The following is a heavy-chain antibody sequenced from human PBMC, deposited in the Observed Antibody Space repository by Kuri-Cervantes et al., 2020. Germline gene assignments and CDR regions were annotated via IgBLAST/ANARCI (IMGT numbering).Heavy chain of an antibody. Sequence: GESLKISCAASGFTFSSYGMHWVRQAPGKGLEWVAVISYDGSNKYYADSVKGRFTISRDNSKNTLYLQMNSLRAEDTAVYYCARDPVVPAANNYYYYGMDVWGQGTTVTVSS. CDR1: GFTFSSYG. J-gene: IGHJ6*02. D-gene: IGHD2-2*01. CDR2: ISYDGSNK. V-gene: IGHV3-30*03. CDR3: ARDPVVPAANNYYYYGMDV.